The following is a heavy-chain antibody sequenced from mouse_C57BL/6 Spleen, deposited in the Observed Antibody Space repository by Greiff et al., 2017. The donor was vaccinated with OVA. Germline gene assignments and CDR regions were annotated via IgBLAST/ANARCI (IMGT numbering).Heavy chain of an antibody. CDR1: GYAFSSYW. CDR3: ARRGATIVTTSYFDY. V-gene: IGHV1-80*01. D-gene: IGHD2-5*01. Sequence: QVQLKQSGAELVKPGASVKISCKASGYAFSSYWMNWVKQRPGKGLEWIGQIYPGDGDTNYNGKFKGKATLTADKSSSTAYMQLSSLTSEDSAVYVCARRGATIVTTSYFDYWGQGTTLTVSS. CDR2: IYPGDGDT. J-gene: IGHJ2*01.